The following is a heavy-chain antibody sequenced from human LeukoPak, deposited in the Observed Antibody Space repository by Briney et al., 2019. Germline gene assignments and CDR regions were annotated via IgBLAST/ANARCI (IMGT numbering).Heavy chain of an antibody. CDR1: GFTFSNAW. V-gene: IGHV3-15*01. J-gene: IGHJ4*02. CDR2: IKSKANGGTT. D-gene: IGHD3-22*01. CDR3: TTHLWESSGYALNF. Sequence: PGGSLRLSCEASGFTFSNAWMSWVRQAPGKGLEWVGRIKSKANGGTTDYAAPVKARLTISRDDSRNTLYLQMNSLKTEDTALYYCTTHLWESSGYALNFWGQGTLVTVSS.